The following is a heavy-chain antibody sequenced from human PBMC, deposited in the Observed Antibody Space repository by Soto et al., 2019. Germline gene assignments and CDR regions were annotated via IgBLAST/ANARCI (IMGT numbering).Heavy chain of an antibody. D-gene: IGHD2-15*01. V-gene: IGHV3-73*01. CDR2: IRSKPNTDAT. J-gene: IGHJ6*03. CDR1: GFTFSDSA. CDR3: TRHVDCSGGSCYSGYSYYMDV. Sequence: EVQLVESGGGLVQPGGSLKLSCAASGFTFSDSAMHWVRQASGKGLEWVGRIRSKPNTDATAYAASVKGRFTISRDDSKNTAYLQMNSLNTDDTAVYYCTRHVDCSGGSCYSGYSYYMDVWGKGTTVTVSS.